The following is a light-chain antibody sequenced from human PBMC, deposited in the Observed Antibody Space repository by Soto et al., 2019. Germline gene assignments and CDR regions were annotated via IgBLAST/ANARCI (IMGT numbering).Light chain of an antibody. V-gene: IGKV1-39*01. J-gene: IGKJ5*01. CDR1: QSISSY. CDR3: QQSYSTPFP. Sequence: DIQMTQSPSSLSASVGDRVTITCRASQSISSYLNWYQQKPGKAPKLLIYAASSLQSGVPARFSGSGSGTDFTLTISSLQPEVFVTYYCQQSYSTPFPFGQGTRLEIK. CDR2: AAS.